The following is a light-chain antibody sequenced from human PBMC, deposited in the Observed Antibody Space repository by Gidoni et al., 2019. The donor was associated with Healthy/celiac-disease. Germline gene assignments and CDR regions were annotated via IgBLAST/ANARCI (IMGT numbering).Light chain of an antibody. CDR3: QQYYSTPPT. CDR2: WAS. CDR1: PSVLYSSNNQNY. V-gene: IGKV4-1*01. J-gene: IGKJ1*01. Sequence: DIVMTQSQDSLAVSLGERATINCKSSPSVLYSSNNQNYLAWYQQKPGQPPKLLIYWASTQESGVPDRFSGSGSGTDFTLTISSLQAEDVAVYYCQQYYSTPPTFGQXTKVEIK.